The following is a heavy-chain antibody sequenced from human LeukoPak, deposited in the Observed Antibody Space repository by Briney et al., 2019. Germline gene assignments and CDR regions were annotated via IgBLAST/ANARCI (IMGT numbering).Heavy chain of an antibody. D-gene: IGHD3-22*01. CDR2: INPNNGAT. J-gene: IGHJ3*02. Sequence: ASVKVSCKASGYTFTGYYIHWVRQAPGQGLEWMGWINPNNGATNYAQKFQGRVTVTRDTSISTAYMELSRLRSDDTAVYYCARDSGTMTKNAFDIWGQGTMVTVSS. CDR3: ARDSGTMTKNAFDI. CDR1: GYTFTGYY. V-gene: IGHV1-2*02.